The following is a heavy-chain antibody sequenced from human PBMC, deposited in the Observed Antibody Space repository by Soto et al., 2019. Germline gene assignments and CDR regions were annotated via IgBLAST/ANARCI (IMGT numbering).Heavy chain of an antibody. V-gene: IGHV3-21*01. CDR2: ISSSSSYI. Sequence: SLRRSCASSGFTCSSYSMNWVRQAPGKGLEWVSSISSSSSYIYYADSVKGRFTISRDNAKNSLYLQMNSLRAEDTAVYYCARDLLLDFWSGYPRPPSKYGMDVWGQGTTVTVSS. J-gene: IGHJ6*02. CDR1: GFTCSSYS. CDR3: ARDLLLDFWSGYPRPPSKYGMDV. D-gene: IGHD3-3*01.